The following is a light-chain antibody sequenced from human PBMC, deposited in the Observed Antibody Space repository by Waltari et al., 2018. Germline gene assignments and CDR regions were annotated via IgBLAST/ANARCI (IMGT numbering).Light chain of an antibody. CDR1: QTITSSA. V-gene: IGKV3D-20*01. CDR2: DVS. Sequence: EIVLTQSPATLSLSPGERVTLPCEASQTITSSALAWYQQKPGLAPRLVIYDVSYRATGIPDRFSGRGSGTDFTLTISRLEPEDYAVYHCQQYSGSPLTFGGGTKVEF. CDR3: QQYSGSPLT. J-gene: IGKJ4*01.